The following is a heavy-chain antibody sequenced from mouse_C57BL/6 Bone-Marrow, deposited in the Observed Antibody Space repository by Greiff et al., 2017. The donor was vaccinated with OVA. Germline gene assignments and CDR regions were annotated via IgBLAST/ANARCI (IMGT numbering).Heavy chain of an antibody. CDR1: GFTFSDYG. CDR3: AREGDYDGVSPAY. V-gene: IGHV5-17*01. Sequence: EVKLMESGGGLVKPGGSLKLSCAASGFTFSDYGMHWVRQAPEKGLEWVAYISSGSSTIYYADTVKGRFTISRDNAKNTLFLQMTSLRSEDTAMYYCAREGDYDGVSPAYWGQGTLVTVSA. D-gene: IGHD2-4*01. J-gene: IGHJ3*01. CDR2: ISSGSSTI.